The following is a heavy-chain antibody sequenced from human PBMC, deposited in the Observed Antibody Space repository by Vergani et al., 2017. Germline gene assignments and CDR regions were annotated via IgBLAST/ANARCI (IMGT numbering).Heavy chain of an antibody. D-gene: IGHD3-16*02. CDR2: IFSNDEK. J-gene: IGHJ4*02. Sequence: QVTLKESGPVLVKPTETLTLTCTVSGFSLSNARMGVSWIRQPPGKALEWLAHIFSNDEKSYSTSLKSRLTISKDTSKSQVVLTMTNMDPVDTATYYCARICPDDPDYDYVWGSYRYTYYFDYWGQGTLVTVSS. CDR1: GFSLSNARMG. CDR3: ARICPDDPDYDYVWGSYRYTYYFDY. V-gene: IGHV2-26*01.